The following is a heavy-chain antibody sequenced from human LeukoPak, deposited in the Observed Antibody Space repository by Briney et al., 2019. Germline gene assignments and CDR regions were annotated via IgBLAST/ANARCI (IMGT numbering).Heavy chain of an antibody. V-gene: IGHV4-59*01. D-gene: IGHD3-10*01. CDR3: ARAVWFGELLSGGNYFDY. Sequence: TSETLPLTCTVSGGSISSYYWSWIRQPPGKGLEWIGFIYYSGSTNYNPSLKSRVTISVDTSKNQFSLKLSSVTAADTAVYYCARAVWFGELLSGGNYFDYWGQGTLVTVSS. CDR1: GGSISSYY. J-gene: IGHJ4*02. CDR2: IYYSGST.